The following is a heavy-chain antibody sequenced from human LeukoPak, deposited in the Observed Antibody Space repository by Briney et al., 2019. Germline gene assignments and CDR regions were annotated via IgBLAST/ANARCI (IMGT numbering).Heavy chain of an antibody. J-gene: IGHJ6*02. V-gene: IGHV1-2*06. D-gene: IGHD1-20*01. Sequence: ASVKVSCKASGYTFTGYYMHWVRQAPGQGLEWMGRINSNSGGTNYAQKFQGRVTMTRDTSISTAYMELSRLRSDDTAVYYCASQRNWNVYYYGMDVWGQGTTVTVSS. CDR1: GYTFTGYY. CDR3: ASQRNWNVYYYGMDV. CDR2: INSNSGGT.